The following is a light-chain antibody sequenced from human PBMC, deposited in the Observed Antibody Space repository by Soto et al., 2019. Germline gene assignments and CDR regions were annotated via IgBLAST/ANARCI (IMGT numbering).Light chain of an antibody. V-gene: IGKV1-39*01. CDR3: QQSYSTLALT. CDR2: AAS. CDR1: KSIRSY. J-gene: IGKJ4*01. Sequence: DIQMTQSPSSLSASVGDRVTIPCRASKSIRSYLNWYQQKPGKAPKLLIYAASSLQSGVPSRFSGSGSGTDFTLTISSLQPEDFATYYCQQSYSTLALTFGGGTKVEIK.